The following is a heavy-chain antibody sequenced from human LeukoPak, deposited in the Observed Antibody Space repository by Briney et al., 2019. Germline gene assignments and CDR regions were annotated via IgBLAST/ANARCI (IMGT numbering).Heavy chain of an antibody. CDR2: IRSSRSYI. V-gene: IGHV3-21*01. CDR3: ARVSYVRGVTVYYFEL. CDR1: GFTLSRYS. Sequence: PGGSLRLSCAASGFTLSRYSMNWVRQAPGKGLEWVSSIRSSRSYIYYADSVKGRFTISRDNAKNSLYLQMNGLRAEDTAIYYCARVSYVRGVTVYYFELWGQGTLVTVSS. J-gene: IGHJ4*02. D-gene: IGHD3-10*02.